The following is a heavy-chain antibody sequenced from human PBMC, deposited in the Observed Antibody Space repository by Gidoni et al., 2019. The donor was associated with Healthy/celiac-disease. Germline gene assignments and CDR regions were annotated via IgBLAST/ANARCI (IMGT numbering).Heavy chain of an antibody. Sequence: QVQLQESGPGLVKPSEPLSLTCTVSGGSISSYYWSWIRPPPGKGLEWIGYIYYSGSTNYNPSLKSRVTISVDTSKNQFSLKLSSVTAADTAVYYCARSIAARGGYGWFDPWGQGTLVTLSS. V-gene: IGHV4-59*01. J-gene: IGHJ5*02. D-gene: IGHD6-6*01. CDR2: IYYSGST. CDR1: GGSISSYY. CDR3: ARSIAARGGYGWFDP.